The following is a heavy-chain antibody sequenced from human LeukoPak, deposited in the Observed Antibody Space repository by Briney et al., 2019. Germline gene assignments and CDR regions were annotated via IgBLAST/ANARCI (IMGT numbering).Heavy chain of an antibody. V-gene: IGHV3-21*01. CDR2: ISSSSSYI. CDR3: ARVGATIREGYFDY. D-gene: IGHD1-26*01. J-gene: IGHJ4*02. CDR1: GFTFSSYS. Sequence: NSGGSLRLSCAASGFTFSSYSVNWVRQAPGKGLEWVSSISSSSSYIYYTDSVKGRFTISRDNAKNSLYLQMNSLRAEDTAVYYCARVGATIREGYFDYWGQGTLVTVSS.